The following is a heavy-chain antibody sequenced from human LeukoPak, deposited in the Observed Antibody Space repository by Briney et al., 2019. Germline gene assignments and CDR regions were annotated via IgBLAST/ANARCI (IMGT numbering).Heavy chain of an antibody. J-gene: IGHJ4*02. CDR1: GFTFSSYG. V-gene: IGHV3-7*01. CDR2: IKQDGSEK. Sequence: PGRSLRLSCAASGFTFSSYGMHWVRQAPGKGLEWVANIKQDGSEKYYVDSVKGRFTISRDNAKNSLFLQMNSLRDEDTAVYYCARDSSGPDYWGQGTLVTVSS. CDR3: ARDSSGPDY. D-gene: IGHD6-19*01.